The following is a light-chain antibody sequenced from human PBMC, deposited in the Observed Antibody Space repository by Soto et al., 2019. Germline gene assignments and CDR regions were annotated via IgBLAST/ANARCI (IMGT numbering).Light chain of an antibody. Sequence: QSALTQPASVSGSPGQSITISCTGTSSDVGGYNYVSWYQQHPGKAPKLMIYDVSNRPSWVSNRFSGFKSGNTASLTISGLQAEYEADYYCSSYTSSSAVVFGGGTKLTVL. CDR3: SSYTSSSAVV. CDR2: DVS. J-gene: IGLJ2*01. V-gene: IGLV2-14*01. CDR1: SSDVGGYNY.